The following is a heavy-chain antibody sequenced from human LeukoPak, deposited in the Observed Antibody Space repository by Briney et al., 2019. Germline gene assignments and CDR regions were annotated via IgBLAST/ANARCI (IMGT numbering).Heavy chain of an antibody. CDR1: GGSISSYY. V-gene: IGHV4-59*01. CDR3: ARDGGSSWDFDY. D-gene: IGHD6-13*01. J-gene: IGHJ4*02. Sequence: SETLSLTCTVSGGSISSYYWSWIRQPPGKGLEWIGYIYYSGSTNYNPSLKSRVTTSVDTSKNQFSLKLSSVTAADTAVYYCARDGGSSWDFDYWGQGTLVTVSS. CDR2: IYYSGST.